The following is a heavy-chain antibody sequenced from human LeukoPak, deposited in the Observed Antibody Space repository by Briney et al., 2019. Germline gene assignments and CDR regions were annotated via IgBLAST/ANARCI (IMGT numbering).Heavy chain of an antibody. Sequence: PGGSLRLSCAASGFTFSSHGMNWVRQAPGKGLEWVSGIIPSGHTTYYADSVRGRFTISRDNSRNTLYLQMNSLRAEDTAVYYCAREGYYYDSSGYYQRGLTFDIWGQGTMVTVSS. D-gene: IGHD3-22*01. CDR1: GFTFSSHG. CDR3: AREGYYYDSSGYYQRGLTFDI. V-gene: IGHV3-23*01. J-gene: IGHJ3*02. CDR2: IIPSGHTT.